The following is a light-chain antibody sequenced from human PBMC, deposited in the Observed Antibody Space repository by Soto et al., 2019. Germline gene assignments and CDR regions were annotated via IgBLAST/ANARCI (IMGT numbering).Light chain of an antibody. CDR3: QQYDSYWGT. J-gene: IGKJ1*01. CDR2: DVS. Sequence: DIRMTQSPSTLSASVGDSVTITCLASQKVSPWLAWYQQKAGKAPKLLIYDVSSLKRGVPSRFSGSGSGTEFTLTISSLQSDDFAPYYCQQYDSYWGTFGQGTKVEFK. CDR1: QKVSPW. V-gene: IGKV1-5*01.